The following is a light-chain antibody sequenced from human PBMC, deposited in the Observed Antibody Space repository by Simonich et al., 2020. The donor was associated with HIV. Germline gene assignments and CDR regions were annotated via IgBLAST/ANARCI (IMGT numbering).Light chain of an antibody. V-gene: IGKV4-1*01. J-gene: IGKJ1*01. CDR3: QQYYSTPWT. Sequence: DIVMTQSPDSLAVSLGERATINCKSSQSVLYRSNNKNYLAWYQQQPGQPPKLLFYWAYTREAGVPDRFSGSGSGTDFTLTISSLQAEDVAIYYCQQYYSTPWTFGQGTKVEIK. CDR2: WAY. CDR1: QSVLYRSNNKNY.